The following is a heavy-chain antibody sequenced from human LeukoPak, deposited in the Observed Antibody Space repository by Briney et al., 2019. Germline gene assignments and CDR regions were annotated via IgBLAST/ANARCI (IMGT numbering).Heavy chain of an antibody. CDR2: IYTSEST. V-gene: IGHV4-61*02. CDR3: ARGGAVAGYGMDV. CDR1: GGSISSGSYY. D-gene: IGHD6-19*01. Sequence: PSQTLSLTCTVSGGSISSGSYYWSWIRQPAGKGLEWIGRIYTSESTNYNPSLKSRVTISVDTSKNQFSLKLSSVTAADTAVYYCARGGAVAGYGMDVWGQGTTVTVSS. J-gene: IGHJ6*02.